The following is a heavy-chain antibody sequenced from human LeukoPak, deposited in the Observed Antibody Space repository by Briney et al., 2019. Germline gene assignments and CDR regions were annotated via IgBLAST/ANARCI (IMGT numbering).Heavy chain of an antibody. CDR3: ARSISTLHYDYIWGSYRYRHSQIDY. V-gene: IGHV4-4*07. CDR2: IYTSGST. D-gene: IGHD3-16*02. Sequence: SETLSLTCTVSGGSISSYYWSWIRQPAGKGLEWIGRIYTSGSTNYNPSLKSRVTMSVDTSKNQFSLKLSSVTAADTAVYFCARSISTLHYDYIWGSYRYRHSQIDYWGQGTLVTVSS. CDR1: GGSISSYY. J-gene: IGHJ4*02.